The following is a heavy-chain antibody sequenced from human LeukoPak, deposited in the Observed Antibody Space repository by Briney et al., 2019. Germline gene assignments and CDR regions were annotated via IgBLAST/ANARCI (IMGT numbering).Heavy chain of an antibody. CDR3: AGRVIRVVRGVTTDYFDY. V-gene: IGHV5-51*01. D-gene: IGHD3-10*01. CDR1: GYSFTSYW. CDR2: IYSGDSDI. J-gene: IGHJ4*02. Sequence: GESLKISCKGSGYSFTSYWIGWVRQMPGKGLEWMGMIYSGDSDIRYSPSFQGQVTISADKTISTAYLQWSSLKASDTAMYYWAGRVIRVVRGVTTDYFDYWGQGTLVTVSS.